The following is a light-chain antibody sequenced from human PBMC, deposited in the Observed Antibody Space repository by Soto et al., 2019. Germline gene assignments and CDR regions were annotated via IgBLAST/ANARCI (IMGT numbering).Light chain of an antibody. Sequence: QSAVTQPASVSGSPGQSITISCTGTSSDVGGYNYVSWYQQHPGKAPNLIIFDVSNRPSGVSNRFSGSKSGNSASLTISGLQAEDEADYYCSSYTGSNTPVVFGGGTKLTVL. CDR1: SSDVGGYNY. CDR3: SSYTGSNTPVV. V-gene: IGLV2-14*01. CDR2: DVS. J-gene: IGLJ2*01.